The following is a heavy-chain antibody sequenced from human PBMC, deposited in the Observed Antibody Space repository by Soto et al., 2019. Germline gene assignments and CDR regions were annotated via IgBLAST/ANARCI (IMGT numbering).Heavy chain of an antibody. Sequence: GGSLGLSCVASGFTFSRHGLSWVRQAPGKGLEWVSTINPSGDSTFYADSVKGRFTISRDNSKNTVYLQMNSLSVGDTAVYLCAKVDVSTAGSLDYWGQGALVTVSS. CDR1: GFTFSRHG. CDR3: AKVDVSTAGSLDY. D-gene: IGHD6-13*01. CDR2: INPSGDST. J-gene: IGHJ4*02. V-gene: IGHV3-23*01.